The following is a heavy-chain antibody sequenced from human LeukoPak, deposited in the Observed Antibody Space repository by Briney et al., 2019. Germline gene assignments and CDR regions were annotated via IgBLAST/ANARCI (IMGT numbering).Heavy chain of an antibody. Sequence: SETLSLTCTVSGGSISSSSYYRGWIRQPPGKGLEWIGSIYYSGSTYYNPSLKSRVTISVDTSKNQFSLKLSSVTAADTAVYYCARGHSSGWYSDLMHYYYGMDVWGQGTTVTVSS. CDR2: IYYSGST. J-gene: IGHJ6*02. CDR1: GGSISSSSYY. D-gene: IGHD6-19*01. CDR3: ARGHSSGWYSDLMHYYYGMDV. V-gene: IGHV4-39*01.